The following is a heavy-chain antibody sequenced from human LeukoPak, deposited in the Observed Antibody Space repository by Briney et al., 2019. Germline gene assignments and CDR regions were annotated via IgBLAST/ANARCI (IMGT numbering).Heavy chain of an antibody. CDR3: ARGKGRDGFIDY. D-gene: IGHD5-24*01. CDR2: ISSSSSYI. CDR1: GFTFSSYS. J-gene: IGHJ4*02. V-gene: IGHV3-21*01. Sequence: KPGGSLRLSCAASGFTFSSYSMNWVRQAPGKGLEWVSSISSSSSYIYYADSVKGRFTISRDNAKNSLYLQMNSLRAEDTAVYYCARGKGRDGFIDYWGQGTLVTVSS.